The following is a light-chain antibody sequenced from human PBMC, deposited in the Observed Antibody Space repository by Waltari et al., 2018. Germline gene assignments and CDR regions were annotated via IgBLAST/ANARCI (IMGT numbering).Light chain of an antibody. V-gene: IGLV2-11*01. J-gene: IGLJ3*02. CDR1: SFDAGGSNY. CDR2: DVS. Sequence: QSALTQPRSVSGSPGQAVTISCTGPSFDAGGSNYVSWYRQHPGKAPKLMMYDVSKRPSGFPDRFSCSKSGNTASLTISGLQAEDEADYYCCSYAGTWVFGGGTKLTVL. CDR3: CSYAGTWV.